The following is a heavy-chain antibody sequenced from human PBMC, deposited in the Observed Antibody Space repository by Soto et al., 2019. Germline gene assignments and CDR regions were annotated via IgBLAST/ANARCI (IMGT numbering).Heavy chain of an antibody. V-gene: IGHV5-51*01. CDR1: GYSFTTYW. D-gene: IGHD3-10*01. CDR3: ARQYFGSGSWATGMDV. Sequence: GESLKISCKASGYSFTTYWIAWVRQMPGKGLQWMGIIYPGDSDTRYSPSFQGQVTISADKSISTAYLKWSSLKASDTAMYYCARQYFGSGSWATGMDVWGQGTTVTVAS. CDR2: IYPGDSDT. J-gene: IGHJ6*02.